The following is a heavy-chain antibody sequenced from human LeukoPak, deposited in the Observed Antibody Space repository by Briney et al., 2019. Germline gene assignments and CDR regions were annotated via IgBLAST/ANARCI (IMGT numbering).Heavy chain of an antibody. V-gene: IGHV3-23*01. CDR1: GFTFSSYA. D-gene: IGHD1-1*01. CDR2: ISGNGRST. Sequence: GGSLRLSCAASGFTFSSYAMNWVRQAPGKGLEWVSGISGNGRSTYYADSVKGRFTISRDNSRNTLFLQMNSLRAEDTALYYCTARSGISPYYIDYWGQGTLVTVSS. CDR3: TARSGISPYYIDY. J-gene: IGHJ4*02.